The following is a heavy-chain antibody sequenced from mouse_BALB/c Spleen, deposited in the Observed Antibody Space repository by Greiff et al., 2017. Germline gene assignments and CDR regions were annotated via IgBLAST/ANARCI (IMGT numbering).Heavy chain of an antibody. J-gene: IGHJ4*01. V-gene: IGHV1S81*02. Sequence: QVQLQQPGAELVKPGASVKLSCKASGYTFTSYWMHWVKQRPGQGLEWIGEINPSNGRTNYNEKFKSKATLTVDKSSSTAYMQLSSLTSEDSAVYYCARSRGNYPYAMDYWGQGTSVTVSS. CDR3: ARSRGNYPYAMDY. D-gene: IGHD2-1*01. CDR2: INPSNGRT. CDR1: GYTFTSYW.